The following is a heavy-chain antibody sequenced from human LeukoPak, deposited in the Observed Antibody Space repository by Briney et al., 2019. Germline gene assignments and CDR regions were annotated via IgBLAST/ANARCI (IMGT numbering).Heavy chain of an antibody. CDR1: GGTFSSYA. J-gene: IGHJ6*02. V-gene: IGHV1-69*05. CDR2: IIPIFGTA. D-gene: IGHD4-11*01. Sequence: ASVKVSCKASGGTFSSYAISWVRQAPGQGLEWMGGIIPIFGTANYAQKFQGRVAITTDESTSTAYMELSSLRSEDTAVYYCARAVTSHYYYYYYGMDVWGQGTTVTVSS. CDR3: ARAVTSHYYYYYYGMDV.